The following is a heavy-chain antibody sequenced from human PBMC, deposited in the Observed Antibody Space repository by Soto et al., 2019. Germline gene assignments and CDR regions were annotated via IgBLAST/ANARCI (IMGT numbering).Heavy chain of an antibody. V-gene: IGHV1-69*06. CDR2: IIPIFGTA. D-gene: IGHD3-22*01. CDR1: GGTFSSYA. CDR3: ARGVVGDYYDSSGYYSTRAGSFDY. J-gene: IGHJ4*02. Sequence: QVQLVQSGAEVKKPGSSVKVSCKASGGTFSSYAISWVRQAPGQGLEWMGGIIPIFGTANYAQKFQGRVTITADKSTSTAYMELSSLESEDTVVYYCARGVVGDYYDSSGYYSTRAGSFDYWGQGTLVTVSS.